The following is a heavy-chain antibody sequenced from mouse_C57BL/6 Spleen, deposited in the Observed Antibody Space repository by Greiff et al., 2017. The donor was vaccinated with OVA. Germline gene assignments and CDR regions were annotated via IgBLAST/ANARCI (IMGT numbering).Heavy chain of an antibody. CDR3: ARSHYYGSSGGFAY. V-gene: IGHV1-50*01. D-gene: IGHD1-1*01. J-gene: IGHJ3*01. Sequence: QVQLQQPGAELVKPGASVKLSCKASGYTFTSYWMQWVKQRPGQGLEWIGEIDPSDSYTNYNQKFKGKATLTVDTSSSTAYMQHSSLTSEDSAVYYCARSHYYGSSGGFAYWGQGTLVTVSA. CDR1: GYTFTSYW. CDR2: IDPSDSYT.